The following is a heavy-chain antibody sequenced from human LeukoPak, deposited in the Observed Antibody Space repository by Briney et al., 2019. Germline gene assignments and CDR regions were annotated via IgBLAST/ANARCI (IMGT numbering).Heavy chain of an antibody. CDR1: GFTFSSYS. J-gene: IGHJ4*02. CDR3: AKEETKTEPDY. D-gene: IGHD1-14*01. Sequence: PGGSLRLSCADSGFTFSSYSMNWVRQAPGKGLQWVSYISSSSSTIYYADSVKGRFTISRDNSKNTLYLQMNSLRAEDTAVYYCAKEETKTEPDYWGQGTLVTVSS. CDR2: ISSSSSTI. V-gene: IGHV3-48*01.